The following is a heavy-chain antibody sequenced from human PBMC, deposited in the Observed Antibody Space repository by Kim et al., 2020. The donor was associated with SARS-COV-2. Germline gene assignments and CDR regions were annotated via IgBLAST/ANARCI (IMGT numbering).Heavy chain of an antibody. CDR2: MNPNSGNT. Sequence: ASVKVSCKASGYTFTSYDINWVRQATGQGLEWMGWMNPNSGNTGYAQKFQGRVTMTRNTSINTAYMELSSLRSEDTAVYYCARGNTMIRGVIIILPYYYYYMDVWGKGTTVTVSS. CDR1: GYTFTSYD. V-gene: IGHV1-8*01. J-gene: IGHJ6*03. CDR3: ARGNTMIRGVIIILPYYYYYMDV. D-gene: IGHD3-10*01.